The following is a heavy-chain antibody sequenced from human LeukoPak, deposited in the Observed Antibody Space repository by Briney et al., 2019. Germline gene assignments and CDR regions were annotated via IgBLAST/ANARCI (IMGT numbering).Heavy chain of an antibody. Sequence: GGSLRLSCAASGFTFSSYAMSWVRQAPGKGLEWVSAISGSGGSTYYADSMKGRFTISRDNSKNTLYLQMNSLRAEDTAVYYCANLLTYYYGSGSYKWGQGTLVTVSS. V-gene: IGHV3-23*01. CDR2: ISGSGGST. D-gene: IGHD3-10*01. CDR1: GFTFSSYA. J-gene: IGHJ4*02. CDR3: ANLLTYYYGSGSYK.